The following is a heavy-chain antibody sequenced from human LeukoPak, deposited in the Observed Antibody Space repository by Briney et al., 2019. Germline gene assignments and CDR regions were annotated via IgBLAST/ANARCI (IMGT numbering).Heavy chain of an antibody. V-gene: IGHV4-39*07. CDR2: IYYSGST. Sequence: SETLSLTCTVSGGSISSGGYYWGWIRQPPGKGLEWIGSIYYSGSTYYNPSLKSRVTISVDTSKNQFSLKLSSVTAADTAVYYCARGPRTGYYFDYWGQGTLVTVSS. CDR3: ARGPRTGYYFDY. J-gene: IGHJ4*02. CDR1: GGSISSGGYY. D-gene: IGHD7-27*01.